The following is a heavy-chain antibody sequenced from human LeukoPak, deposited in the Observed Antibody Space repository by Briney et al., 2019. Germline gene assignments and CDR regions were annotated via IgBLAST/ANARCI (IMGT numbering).Heavy chain of an antibody. J-gene: IGHJ4*02. Sequence: SETLSLTCTVSGGSISSSSYYWGWIRQPPGKGLEWIGSIYYSGSTYYNPSLKSRVTISVDTSKNQFSLKLSSVTAADTAVYYCARLSSDDSSGYYYWNYWGQGTLVTVSS. D-gene: IGHD3-22*01. CDR2: IYYSGST. CDR3: ARLSSDDSSGYYYWNY. V-gene: IGHV4-39*01. CDR1: GGSISSSSYY.